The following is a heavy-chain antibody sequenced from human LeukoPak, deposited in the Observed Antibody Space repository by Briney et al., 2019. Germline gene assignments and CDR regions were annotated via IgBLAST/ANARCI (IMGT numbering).Heavy chain of an antibody. J-gene: IGHJ4*02. Sequence: SQILSLTCTVSGGSISSGDYYWSWIRQPPGKGLEWIGYIYYSGSTYYNPSLKSRVTISVDTSKNQFSLKLSSVTAADTAVYYCARDRVSGYDRGGFDYWGQGTLVTVSS. D-gene: IGHD5-12*01. CDR3: ARDRVSGYDRGGFDY. CDR2: IYYSGST. CDR1: GGSISSGDYY. V-gene: IGHV4-30-4*01.